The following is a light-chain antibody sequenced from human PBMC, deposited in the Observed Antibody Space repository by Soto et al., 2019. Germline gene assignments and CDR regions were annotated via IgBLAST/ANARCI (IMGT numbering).Light chain of an antibody. CDR3: QAWVSSTAPVV. V-gene: IGLV3-1*01. CDR1: KLGNKY. CDR2: QDI. Sequence: SYELTQPPSVSVSPEQTANITCSGDKLGNKYACWYQQKPGQSPVLVIYQDIKRPSGIPERFSGSNSGNTATLTISGTQAMDEADYYCQAWVSSTAPVVFGGGTKVTVL. J-gene: IGLJ2*01.